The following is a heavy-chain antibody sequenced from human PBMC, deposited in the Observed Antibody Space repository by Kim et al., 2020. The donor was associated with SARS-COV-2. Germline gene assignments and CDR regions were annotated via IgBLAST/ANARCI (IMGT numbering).Heavy chain of an antibody. Sequence: YADSVKGRFTNSKDNAQSSLFLQMNSLRAEDTAVYYCARGYNYYDTSGYYYWGQGTLVTVSS. CDR3: ARGYNYYDTSGYYY. V-gene: IGHV3-11*05. D-gene: IGHD3-22*01. J-gene: IGHJ4*02.